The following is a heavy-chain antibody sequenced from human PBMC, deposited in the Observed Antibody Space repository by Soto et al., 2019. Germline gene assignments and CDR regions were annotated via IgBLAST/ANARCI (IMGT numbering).Heavy chain of an antibody. J-gene: IGHJ4*02. V-gene: IGHV3-23*01. CDR1: GFTFSSYA. D-gene: IGHD6-19*01. CDR3: AKDRGKQQWLDY. CDR2: ISGSGGST. Sequence: SLRLSCAASGFTFSSYAMSWVRQAPGKGLEWVSAISGSGGSTYYADSVKGRFTISRDNSKNTLYLQINSLRAEDTAVYYCAKDRGKQQWLDYWGQGTLVTVSS.